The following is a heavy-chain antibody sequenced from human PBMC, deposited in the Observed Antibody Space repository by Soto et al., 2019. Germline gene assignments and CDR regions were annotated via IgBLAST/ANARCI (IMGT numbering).Heavy chain of an antibody. CDR3: ARQNNVLVPIGQGDFDK. Sequence: QLQLQESVPGLVKPSETLSLSCTVSGASISSCDYFWVWIRQPTGKGLEWIGSIPYCGTTYYNPFLNTGIAMSIETTMNQVSLQMSSVTSAATALYYCARQNNVLVPIGQGDFDKWGPGTLVTFSS. J-gene: IGHJ4*02. CDR2: IPYCGTT. D-gene: IGHD2-8*01. V-gene: IGHV4-39*01. CDR1: GASISSCDYF.